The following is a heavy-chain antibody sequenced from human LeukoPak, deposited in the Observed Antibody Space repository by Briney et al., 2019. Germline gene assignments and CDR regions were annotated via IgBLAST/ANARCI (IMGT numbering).Heavy chain of an antibody. Sequence: SETLSLTCAVYGGPFSGYYWSWIRQPPGKGLEWIGEINHSGSTNYNPSLKSRVTISVDTSKSQFSLKLSSVTAADTAVYYCARPFGDRDLWGQGTLVTVSS. CDR1: GGPFSGYY. CDR3: ARPFGDRDL. D-gene: IGHD3-10*01. J-gene: IGHJ4*02. V-gene: IGHV4-34*01. CDR2: INHSGST.